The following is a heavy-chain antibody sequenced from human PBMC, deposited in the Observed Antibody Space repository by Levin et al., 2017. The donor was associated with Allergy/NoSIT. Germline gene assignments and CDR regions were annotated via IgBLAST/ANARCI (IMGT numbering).Heavy chain of an antibody. J-gene: IGHJ3*02. CDR1: GYTFTNYG. V-gene: IGHV1-18*01. D-gene: IGHD5-18*01. Sequence: ASVKVSCKASGYTFTNYGISWVRQAPGQGLEWMGWISAYYGNRNYAQKLQGRVAMTTDTSTSTAYMELRSLRSDDTAVYYCARLGYGHDAFDIWGQGTMVTVSS. CDR2: ISAYYGNR. CDR3: ARLGYGHDAFDI.